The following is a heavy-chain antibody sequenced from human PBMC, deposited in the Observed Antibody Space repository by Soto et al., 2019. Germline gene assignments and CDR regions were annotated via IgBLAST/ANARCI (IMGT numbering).Heavy chain of an antibody. CDR1: GFTFSSYA. J-gene: IGHJ4*01. CDR2: ISSNGGST. CDR3: VSMWDYYFDY. Sequence: GGSLRLSCSASGFTFSSYAMHWVRQAPGKGLEYVSAISSNGGSTYYADSVKGRFTISRDNSKNTLYLQMSRLRAEDTAVYCSVSMWDYYFDYWGRGTLVTVSS. D-gene: IGHD1-26*01. V-gene: IGHV3-64D*06.